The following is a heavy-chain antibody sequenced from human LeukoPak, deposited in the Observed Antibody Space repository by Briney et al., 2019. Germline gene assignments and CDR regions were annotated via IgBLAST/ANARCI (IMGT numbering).Heavy chain of an antibody. J-gene: IGHJ4*02. CDR2: ISSSSSTI. V-gene: IGHV3-48*01. Sequence: PGGSLRLSCAASGFTFSSYSLNWVRQAPGKGLEWVSYISSSSSTIYYADSVKGRFTISRDNTKNSLYMQMNILRAEDTAVYYCARDHLYCTNGVCYTADYWGQGTLVTVSS. CDR3: ARDHLYCTNGVCYTADY. CDR1: GFTFSSYS. D-gene: IGHD2-8*01.